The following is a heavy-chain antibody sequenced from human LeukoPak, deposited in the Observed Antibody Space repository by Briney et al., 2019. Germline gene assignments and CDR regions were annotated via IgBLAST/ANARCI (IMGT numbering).Heavy chain of an antibody. CDR2: ISGSGGGT. CDR1: GFIFSSYA. V-gene: IGHV3-23*01. Sequence: GSLRHSCAASGFIFSSYAMSWVRQAPGKGLEWVSGISGSGGGTYYADSVKGRFTISRDNSKSTLYLQMNSLRAEDTAVYYCAKDTAGELGFDIWGQGTMVTVSS. CDR3: AKDTAGELGFDI. D-gene: IGHD1-26*01. J-gene: IGHJ3*02.